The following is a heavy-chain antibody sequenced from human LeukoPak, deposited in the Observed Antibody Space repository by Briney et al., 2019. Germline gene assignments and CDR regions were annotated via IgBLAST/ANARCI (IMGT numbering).Heavy chain of an antibody. V-gene: IGHV1-24*01. CDR3: ARDLYGATDFDY. Sequence: ASVKVSCKVSGYTLTELSTHWVRQAPGKGLEWMGGFDPVDGETIYAQKFQGRVTMTRDTSISTAYMELSRLRSDDTAVYYCARDLYGATDFDYWGQGTLVTVSS. CDR1: GYTLTELS. D-gene: IGHD1-26*01. J-gene: IGHJ4*02. CDR2: FDPVDGET.